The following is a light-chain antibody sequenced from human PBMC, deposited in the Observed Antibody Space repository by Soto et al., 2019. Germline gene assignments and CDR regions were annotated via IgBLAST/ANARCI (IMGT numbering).Light chain of an antibody. J-gene: IGLJ1*01. CDR1: RSDVGAYNY. Sequence: QSVLTQPASVSGSPGQSIAISCTGTRSDVGAYNYVSWYQQHPGKAPKLMIYEVTHRPSGVSHRFSGSKSGNTASLTISGLQAEDEADYYCGSYTTSNTRVFGAGTKLTVL. CDR3: GSYTTSNTRV. CDR2: EVT. V-gene: IGLV2-14*01.